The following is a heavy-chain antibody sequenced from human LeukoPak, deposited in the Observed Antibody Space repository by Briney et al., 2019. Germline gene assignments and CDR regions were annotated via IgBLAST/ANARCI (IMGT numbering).Heavy chain of an antibody. CDR3: AKPYNPGSGSYDY. V-gene: IGHV3-23*01. CDR2: ISSSGGNI. J-gene: IGHJ4*02. CDR1: GFTFSSYD. D-gene: IGHD3-10*01. Sequence: GGSLRLSCAASGFTFSSYDMSWVRQAPGKGLEWVSVISSSGGNIYYADSVRGRFTISRDNSKNTLYLQMNSLRAEDTAVYYCAKPYNPGSGSYDYWGQGTLVTVSS.